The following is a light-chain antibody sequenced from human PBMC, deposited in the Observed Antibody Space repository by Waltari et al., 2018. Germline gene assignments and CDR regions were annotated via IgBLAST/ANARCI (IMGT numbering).Light chain of an antibody. CDR1: QCVSSSY. CDR2: GAS. CDR3: QQYGSSPPYT. Sequence: ELVLTQSPGTLSLSTGERATLSCRASQCVSSSYLAWYQQKPGQAPRLLIYGASSRATGIPDRFSGSGSGTDFTLTISRLEPEDFAVYYCQQYGSSPPYTFGQGTKLEIK. V-gene: IGKV3-20*01. J-gene: IGKJ2*01.